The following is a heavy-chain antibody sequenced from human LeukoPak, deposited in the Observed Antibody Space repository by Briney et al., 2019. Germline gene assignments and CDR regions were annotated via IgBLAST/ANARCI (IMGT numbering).Heavy chain of an antibody. CDR1: GFTFSSYA. CDR2: ISGSGGST. V-gene: IGHV3-23*01. D-gene: IGHD2-2*02. J-gene: IGHJ4*02. Sequence: PGESLTLSCAVSGFTFSSYAMSWVRQPPGKGLEWVSGISGSGGSTYYADSVKGRFTISRDNANNTLYLQTNSLRAEDTAANDCAKGPKGGQNTFFDHWGQGTPVTVYS. CDR3: AKGPKGGQNTFFDH.